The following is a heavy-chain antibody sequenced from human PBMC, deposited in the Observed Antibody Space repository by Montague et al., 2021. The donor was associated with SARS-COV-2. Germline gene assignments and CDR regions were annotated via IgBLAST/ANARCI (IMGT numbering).Heavy chain of an antibody. CDR2: IYYSGST. J-gene: IGHJ6*02. Sequence: SETLSLTCAVSGASISSSNWWSWVRQPPGKGLEWIGSIYYSGSTYYNPSLKSRVTISVDTSKNQFSLKLSSVTAADMAVYYCARHTVRDTYYDFWSGYSLDYYYYYGMDVWGQGTTVTVSS. V-gene: IGHV4-39*01. CDR1: GASISSSNW. D-gene: IGHD3-3*01. CDR3: ARHTVRDTYYDFWSGYSLDYYYYYGMDV.